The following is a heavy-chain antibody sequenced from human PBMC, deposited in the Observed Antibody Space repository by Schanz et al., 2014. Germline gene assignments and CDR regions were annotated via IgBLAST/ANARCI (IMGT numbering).Heavy chain of an antibody. J-gene: IGHJ4*02. CDR3: ARDGGAAAGCDY. CDR2: INPYDDTI. CDR1: NYIFTKYY. D-gene: IGHD6-13*01. Sequence: QVQLVQSGAEVKKPGASVKLSCKASNYIFTKYYIYCVRQAPGQGLEWMGLINPYDDTIDYAKKFQGRFTMTRDSTTTTFYMVLSSLRSEDTAVYYGARDGGAAAGCDYWGQGTLVTVSS. V-gene: IGHV1-46*03.